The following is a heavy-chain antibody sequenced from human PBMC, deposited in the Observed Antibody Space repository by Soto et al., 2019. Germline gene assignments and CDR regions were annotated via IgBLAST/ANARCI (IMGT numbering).Heavy chain of an antibody. CDR3: AGTTSHQWYYMDV. J-gene: IGHJ6*03. CDR2: TYYRSRWYN. Sequence: SQALSLTCSISRDRFSSNSAARNLIKLSPSRGLEWLARTYYRSRWYNDYAVFVRSRITVNPDTSKNQFSLQLTSVTPEDTAVYYCAGTTSHQWYYMDVWGKGTTVTVSS. D-gene: IGHD1-7*01. V-gene: IGHV6-1*01. CDR1: RDRFSSNSAA.